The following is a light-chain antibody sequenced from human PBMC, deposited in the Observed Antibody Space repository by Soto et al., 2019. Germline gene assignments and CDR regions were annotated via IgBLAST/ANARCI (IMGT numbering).Light chain of an antibody. Sequence: DIQMTQSPSTLSASVGDRVTITCRASQSISSWLAWYQQKPGKAPKLLIYDASSLESGAPSRFSGSGSGTEFTLTISSLQPDDFATYYCQQYNSYSPVTFGGGTKVEIK. J-gene: IGKJ4*01. CDR1: QSISSW. V-gene: IGKV1-5*01. CDR3: QQYNSYSPVT. CDR2: DAS.